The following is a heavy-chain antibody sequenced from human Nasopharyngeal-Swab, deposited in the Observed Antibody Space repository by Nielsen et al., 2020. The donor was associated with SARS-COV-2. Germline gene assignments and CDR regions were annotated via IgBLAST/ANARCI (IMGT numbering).Heavy chain of an antibody. J-gene: IGHJ4*02. D-gene: IGHD6-19*01. CDR1: GGSLSGYY. V-gene: IGHV4-34*01. Sequence: SETLSLTCAVSGGSLSGYYWTWIRQPPGKGLDWIGEINHSGSAQYNPSLKSRVTMSLDTSKNQISLKLSSVTAAETARYYCARVRVPNYSRGWHLDYWGQGTLVTVSS. CDR2: INHSGSA. CDR3: ARVRVPNYSRGWHLDY.